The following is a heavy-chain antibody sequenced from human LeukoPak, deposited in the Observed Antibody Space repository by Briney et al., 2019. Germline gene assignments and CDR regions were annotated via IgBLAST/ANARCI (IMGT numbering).Heavy chain of an antibody. CDR1: RYTFTSYY. CDR2: INPSGGST. Sequence: ASVTVACKASRYTFTSYYLHWVRQAHGQGLEWMGIINPSGGSTNYAQKFQGRVTMTRDTSTSTVYMELSSLRSEDTAVYYCARADSSVGNYYYYGMDVWGKGTTVTVPS. J-gene: IGHJ6*04. V-gene: IGHV1-46*01. D-gene: IGHD6-19*01. CDR3: ARADSSVGNYYYYGMDV.